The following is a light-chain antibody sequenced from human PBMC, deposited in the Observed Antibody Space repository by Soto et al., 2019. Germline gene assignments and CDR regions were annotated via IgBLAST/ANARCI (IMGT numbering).Light chain of an antibody. CDR3: QSYDSNLSGVV. V-gene: IGLV1-40*01. Sequence: QSVLTQPPAVSGAPGQRVTISCVGSSSNIGAHYDVHWYQQLPGTAPKLLIYGNSNRPSGVPDRFSGSKSGTSASLAMSGLQAEDEADYYCQSYDSNLSGVVFGGGTKRTVL. CDR2: GNS. J-gene: IGLJ2*01. CDR1: SSNIGAHYD.